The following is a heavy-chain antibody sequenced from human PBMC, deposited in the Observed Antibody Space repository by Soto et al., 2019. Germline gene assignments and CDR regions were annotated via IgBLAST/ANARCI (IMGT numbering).Heavy chain of an antibody. CDR1: GFTFITYG. CDR3: VKGSLWFGEGVDV. J-gene: IGHJ6*02. V-gene: IGHV3-30*02. CDR2: IWYDGSYK. D-gene: IGHD3-10*01. Sequence: GGSLRLSCAASGFTFITYGFHWVRQAPGKGLEWVAVIWYDGSYKYYADSVKGRFTISRDNSKNTLYLQMSSLRAEDTAVYYCVKGSLWFGEGVDVWGQGTTVTVSS.